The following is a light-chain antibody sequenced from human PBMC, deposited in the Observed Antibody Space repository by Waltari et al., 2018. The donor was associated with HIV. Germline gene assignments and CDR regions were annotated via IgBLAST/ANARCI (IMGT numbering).Light chain of an antibody. V-gene: IGLV2-14*01. Sequence: QSALTQPASVSGSRGQSITLSCTGTSSDVGGYNYVSWYQQHPGKAPKIIIYEVSNRPSGVSNRFSGSKSGNTASLTISGLQAEDEADYYCSSYTGSSTRYVFGTGTKVTVL. CDR2: EVS. CDR1: SSDVGGYNY. J-gene: IGLJ1*01. CDR3: SSYTGSSTRYV.